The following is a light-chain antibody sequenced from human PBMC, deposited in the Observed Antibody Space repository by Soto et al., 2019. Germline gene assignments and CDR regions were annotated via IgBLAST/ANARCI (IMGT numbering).Light chain of an antibody. V-gene: IGKV3-20*01. CDR3: QQYSSSPGT. J-gene: IGKJ1*01. Sequence: EIVFTQSPATLSLSPGERATLSCRASQSVSSYLAWYQQKLGQAPRLLIYGTSSRATGIPDRFSGSRSGTDFTLTISRLEPEDFAVYYCQQYSSSPGTFGQGTKVDIK. CDR2: GTS. CDR1: QSVSSY.